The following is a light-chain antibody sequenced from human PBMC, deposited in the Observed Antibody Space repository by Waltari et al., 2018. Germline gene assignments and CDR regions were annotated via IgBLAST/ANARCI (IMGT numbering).Light chain of an antibody. CDR1: SSDVGGYNY. CDR2: NVN. J-gene: IGLJ1*01. CDR3: TSYTGSSTYV. V-gene: IGLV2-14*03. Sequence: QSALTQPASVSGSPGQSITISCTGTSSDVGGYNYVSWYQQHLGKVPKLIIYNVNNRALGVSNRFSGSKSGNTASLTISGLQTEDEADYYCTSYTGSSTYVFGTGTEVTVL.